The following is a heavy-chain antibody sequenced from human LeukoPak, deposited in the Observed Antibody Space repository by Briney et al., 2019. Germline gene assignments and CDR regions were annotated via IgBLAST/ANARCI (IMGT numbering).Heavy chain of an antibody. CDR2: IYYTGST. CDR1: GGSVSSGSYY. CDR3: ARGSKAAPGTFDY. J-gene: IGHJ4*02. V-gene: IGHV4-61*01. Sequence: PSETLSLTCTVSGGSVSSGSYYWSWIRQPPGKGLEWIGYIYYTGSTDYNPSLKSRVAISVDTSKNQFSLKLSSVTAADTAVYYCARGSKAAPGTFDYWGQGTLVTVSS. D-gene: IGHD6-13*01.